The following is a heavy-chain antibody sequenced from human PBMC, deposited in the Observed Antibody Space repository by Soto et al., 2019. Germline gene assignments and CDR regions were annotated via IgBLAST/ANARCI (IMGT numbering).Heavy chain of an antibody. CDR1: GFTFSTYW. J-gene: IGHJ6*02. V-gene: IGHV3-74*01. Sequence: EVQLVESGGGLAQPGGSLRLSCAASGFTFSTYWIHWVRQAPGKGLVWVSRINSDGSSTNYADSVKGRFTISRENAKNTLFLQMNSLRAEDTAVYYCARDRWGGGRDMDVWGQGTTVTVSS. CDR3: ARDRWGGGRDMDV. D-gene: IGHD3-10*01. CDR2: INSDGSST.